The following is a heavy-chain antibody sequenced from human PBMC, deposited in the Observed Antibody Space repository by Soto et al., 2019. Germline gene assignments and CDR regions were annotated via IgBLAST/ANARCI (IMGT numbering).Heavy chain of an antibody. CDR2: ISYDGSNK. Sequence: QVQLVESGGGVVQPGRSLRLSCAASGFTFSSYAMHWVRQAPGKGLEWVAVISYDGSNKYYADSVKGRFTISRDNSKNTLYLQMNSLRAEDTAVYYCARDQTGPPGAYFAYWGQGTLVTVSS. D-gene: IGHD7-27*01. CDR1: GFTFSSYA. V-gene: IGHV3-30-3*01. CDR3: ARDQTGPPGAYFAY. J-gene: IGHJ4*02.